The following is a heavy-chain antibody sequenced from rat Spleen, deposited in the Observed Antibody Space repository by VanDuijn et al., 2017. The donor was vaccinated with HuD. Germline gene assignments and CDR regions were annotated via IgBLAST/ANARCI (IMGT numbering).Heavy chain of an antibody. D-gene: IGHD1-10*01. J-gene: IGHJ2*01. CDR3: ARRRGQVYNNYFDY. Sequence: EVQLQESGPGLVKPSQSLSLTCSVTVYSITTNYWDWIRKFPGNTMEWIGHITYSGSTSYNPSLKSRISITRDTSKNQFFLQLNSVTTEDTATYYCARRRGQVYNNYFDYWGQGVMVTVSS. V-gene: IGHV3-1*01. CDR1: VYSITTNY. CDR2: ITYSGST.